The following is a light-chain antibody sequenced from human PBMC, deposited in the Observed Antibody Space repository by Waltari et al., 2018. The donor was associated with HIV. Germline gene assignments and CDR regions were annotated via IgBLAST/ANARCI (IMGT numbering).Light chain of an antibody. CDR3: NSYTTSSTLHVV. CDR2: DVS. Sequence: QSALTQPASVSGSPGQSITISCTGTSRDVGGYNYVSWYQHHPGKAPKLMIYDVSNRPSRVPNRVAGSKSGNTASLTISGLQAEDEADYYCNSYTTSSTLHVVFGGGTKLTVL. CDR1: SRDVGGYNY. J-gene: IGLJ2*01. V-gene: IGLV2-14*03.